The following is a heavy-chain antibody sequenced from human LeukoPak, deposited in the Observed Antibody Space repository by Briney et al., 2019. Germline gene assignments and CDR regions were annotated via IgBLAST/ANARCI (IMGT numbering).Heavy chain of an antibody. CDR3: AKDMTVTKGYYYYMDV. J-gene: IGHJ6*03. CDR1: GFTFDNYA. Sequence: GGSLRLSCAASGFTFDNYAMQWVRQAPGKGLEWVACIGWNSGSIEYADSVKGRFTISRDNSKNTLYLQMNSLRAEDTAVYYCAKDMTVTKGYYYYMDVWGKGTTVTVSS. V-gene: IGHV3-9*01. D-gene: IGHD4-17*01. CDR2: IGWNSGSI.